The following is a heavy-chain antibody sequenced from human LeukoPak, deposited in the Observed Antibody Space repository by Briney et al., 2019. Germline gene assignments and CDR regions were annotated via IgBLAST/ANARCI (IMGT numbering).Heavy chain of an antibody. CDR2: INPTGGST. CDR3: AREGGGYRD. J-gene: IGHJ4*02. V-gene: IGHV1-46*01. CDR1: GYTFTSYY. Sequence: ASVKVSCKASGYTFTSYYMHWVRQAPGQGLEWMGMINPTGGSTSYAQKFQARVTMTRDMSTSTVYMELSSLRSEDTAMYYCAREGGGYRDWGQGTLVTVSS. D-gene: IGHD2-15*01.